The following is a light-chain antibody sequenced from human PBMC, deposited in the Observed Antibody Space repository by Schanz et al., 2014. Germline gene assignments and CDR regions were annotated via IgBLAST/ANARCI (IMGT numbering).Light chain of an antibody. J-gene: IGKJ2*01. CDR3: QQYNIWPARMYT. CDR2: GAS. V-gene: IGKV3-15*01. Sequence: VVVTQTPATLSVSPGGTATLSCRASQSVSTNVAWYQQRLGQAPRLLIFGASTRAADVPGRFSGSGSGTDFTLTITSLQSEDFAVYYCQQYNIWPARMYTFGQGTKLEIK. CDR1: QSVSTN.